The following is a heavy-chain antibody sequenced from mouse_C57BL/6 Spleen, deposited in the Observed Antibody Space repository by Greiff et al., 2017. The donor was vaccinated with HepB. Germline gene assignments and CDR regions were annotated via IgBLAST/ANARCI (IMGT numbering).Heavy chain of an antibody. V-gene: IGHV1-52*01. CDR1: GYTFTSYW. CDR2: IDPSDSET. J-gene: IGHJ1*03. Sequence: QVQLQQPGAELVRPGSSVKLSCKASGYTFTSYWMHWVKQRPIQGLEWIGNIDPSDSETHYNQKFKDKATLTVDKSSSTAYMQLSSLTSEDSAVYYCARSEYYSEYFDVWGTGTTVTVSS. CDR3: ARSEYYSEYFDV. D-gene: IGHD2-12*01.